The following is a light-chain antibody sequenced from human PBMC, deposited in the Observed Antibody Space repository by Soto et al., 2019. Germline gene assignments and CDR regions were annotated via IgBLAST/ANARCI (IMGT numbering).Light chain of an antibody. CDR2: LAF. J-gene: IGKJ1*01. CDR1: RSLLYRNGNTH. Sequence: DIVMTQSPLSLPVTPGEPASISCRSSRSLLYRNGNTHLDWYLQKPGQSPQLLIYLAFNRASGVPDRFSGSGSGTDFTLKISRVEAEDVGISYCMQSLQYPQTFGQGTKVEIK. V-gene: IGKV2-28*01. CDR3: MQSLQYPQT.